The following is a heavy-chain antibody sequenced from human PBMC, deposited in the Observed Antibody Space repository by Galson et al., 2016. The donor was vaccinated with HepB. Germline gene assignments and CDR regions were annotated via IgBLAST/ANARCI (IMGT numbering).Heavy chain of an antibody. V-gene: IGHV4-39*01. J-gene: IGHJ4*02. CDR3: ARHDWSGYSYGYDY. Sequence: SETLSLTCSVSGGSISSSSSYWGWIRQPPGKGLEWIGSIHYSGNTYYNPSLKSRVTISEDTSKNQLSLKLSFVTAADTAVYYCARHDWSGYSYGYDYWGQGTLVTVSS. CDR2: IHYSGNT. CDR1: GGSISSSSSY. D-gene: IGHD5-18*01.